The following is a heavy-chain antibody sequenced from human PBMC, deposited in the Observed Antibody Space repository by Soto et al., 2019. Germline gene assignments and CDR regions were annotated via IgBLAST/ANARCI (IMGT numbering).Heavy chain of an antibody. D-gene: IGHD1-1*01. Sequence: GGSLRLSCAASGFTVTNSYMAWVRQAPGKGLEWVSVVYTSGRTYHADSVKGRFTVSRDISTNMFFLQMNKLSAEDMATYYCARAGFERRKFDQWGWGPLVT. V-gene: IGHV3-53*01. J-gene: IGHJ4*02. CDR1: GFTVTNSY. CDR3: ARAGFERRKFDQ. CDR2: VYTSGRT.